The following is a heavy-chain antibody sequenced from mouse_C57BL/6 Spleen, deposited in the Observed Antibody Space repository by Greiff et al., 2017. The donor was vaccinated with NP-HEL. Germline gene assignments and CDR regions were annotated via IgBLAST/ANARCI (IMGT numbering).Heavy chain of an antibody. CDR2: IHPNSGST. V-gene: IGHV1-64*01. CDR3: ASWGLDYGSSYEAMDY. CDR1: GYTFTSYW. D-gene: IGHD1-1*01. Sequence: QVQLQQPGAELVKPGASVKLSCKASGYTFTSYWMHWVKQRPGQGLEWIGMIHPNSGSTNYNEKFKSKATLTVDKSSSTAYMQLSSLTSEDSAVYYGASWGLDYGSSYEAMDYWGQGTSVTVSS. J-gene: IGHJ4*01.